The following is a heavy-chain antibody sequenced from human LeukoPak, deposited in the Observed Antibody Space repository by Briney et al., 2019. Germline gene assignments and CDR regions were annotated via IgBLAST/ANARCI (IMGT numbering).Heavy chain of an antibody. CDR1: GFTFTSSA. CDR3: AAAGTPRDAFDI. D-gene: IGHD1/OR15-1a*01. Sequence: SVKVSCKASGFTFTSSAVQWVRQARGQRLEWIGWIVVGSGNTNYAQKFQERVTITGDMSTSTAYMELSSLRSEDTAVYYCAAAGTPRDAFDIWGQGTMVTVSS. J-gene: IGHJ3*02. CDR2: IVVGSGNT. V-gene: IGHV1-58*01.